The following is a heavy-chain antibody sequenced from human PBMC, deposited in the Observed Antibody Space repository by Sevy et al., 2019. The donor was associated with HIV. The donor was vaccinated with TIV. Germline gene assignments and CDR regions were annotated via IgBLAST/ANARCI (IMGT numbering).Heavy chain of an antibody. D-gene: IGHD7-27*01. CDR1: GFTFDDYA. CDR3: AKDISRAGEYYGMDV. J-gene: IGHJ6*02. V-gene: IGHV3-9*01. CDR2: ISWNSGSI. Sequence: GGSLRLSCAASGFTFDDYAMHWVRQAPGKGLEWVSGISWNSGSIGYADSVKGGLTISRDNAKNSLYLQMNSLRAEDTALYYCAKDISRAGEYYGMDVWGQGTTVTVSS.